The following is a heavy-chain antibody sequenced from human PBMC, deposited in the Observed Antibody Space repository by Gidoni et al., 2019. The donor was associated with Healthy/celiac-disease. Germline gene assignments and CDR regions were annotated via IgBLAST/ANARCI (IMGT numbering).Heavy chain of an antibody. V-gene: IGHV4-39*01. D-gene: IGHD3-16*01. CDR1: GGSLSSSSYY. Sequence: LQLQESGPGLVKPSETLSLTCPVSGGSLSSSSYYWGWIRQPPGKGLEWIGSIYYSGSTYYNPSLKSRVTISVDTSKNQFSLKLSSVTAADTAVYYCARQSYRKNWFDPWGQGTLVTGSS. CDR3: ARQSYRKNWFDP. CDR2: IYYSGST. J-gene: IGHJ5*02.